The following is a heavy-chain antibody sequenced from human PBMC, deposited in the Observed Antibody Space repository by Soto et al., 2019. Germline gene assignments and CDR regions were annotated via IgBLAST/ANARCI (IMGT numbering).Heavy chain of an antibody. V-gene: IGHV3-23*01. D-gene: IGHD6-6*01. CDR3: AKDRTVAARNFDY. CDR2: ISTSIGAT. Sequence: PGGSLRLSCAASGFAFSNYAMGWVRQAPGKGLEWVSSISTSIGATYYADSVKGRFAISRDDSKDTLYLQMNSLRAEDSAAYYCAKDRTVAARNFDYWGQGTQVTVSS. J-gene: IGHJ4*02. CDR1: GFAFSNYA.